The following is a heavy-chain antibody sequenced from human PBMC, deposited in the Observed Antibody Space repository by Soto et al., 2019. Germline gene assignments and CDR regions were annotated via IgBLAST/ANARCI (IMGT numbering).Heavy chain of an antibody. Sequence: ASVKVSCKVSGYTLTELSMHWVRQAPGEGLEWIGGFDPEDGETIYAQKFQGRVTMTEDTSTDTAYMELSSLRSEDTAVYYCAVSSGWYWFDPWGQGTLVTVSS. V-gene: IGHV1-24*01. CDR2: FDPEDGET. D-gene: IGHD6-19*01. CDR3: AVSSGWYWFDP. CDR1: GYTLTELS. J-gene: IGHJ5*02.